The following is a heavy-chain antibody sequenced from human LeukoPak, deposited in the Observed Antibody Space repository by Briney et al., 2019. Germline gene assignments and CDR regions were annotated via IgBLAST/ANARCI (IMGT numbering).Heavy chain of an antibody. D-gene: IGHD6-19*01. J-gene: IGHJ6*02. V-gene: IGHV4-59*01. Sequence: SETLSLTCTVSGGSISSYYWSWIRQPPGKGLEWIGYIYYSGSTNYSPSLKSRVTISVDTSKNQFSLKLSSVTAADTAVYYCARAGAVADPYYYYGMDVWGQGTTVTVSS. CDR3: ARAGAVADPYYYYGMDV. CDR2: IYYSGST. CDR1: GGSISSYY.